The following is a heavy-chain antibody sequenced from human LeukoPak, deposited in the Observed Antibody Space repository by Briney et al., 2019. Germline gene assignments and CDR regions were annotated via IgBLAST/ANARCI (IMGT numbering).Heavy chain of an antibody. V-gene: IGHV5-10-1*01. J-gene: IGHJ4*02. CDR2: IDPSDSYT. CDR1: GYSFTNYW. D-gene: IGHD3-9*01. CDR3: ARGYYDILTGYYTPYYFDY. Sequence: GESLKISCKGSGYSFTNYWISWVRQMPGKGLEWMGRIDPSDSYTNYSPSFQGHVTISADKSISTAYLQWSSLKASDTAMYYCARGYYDILTGYYTPYYFDYWGQGTLVTVSS.